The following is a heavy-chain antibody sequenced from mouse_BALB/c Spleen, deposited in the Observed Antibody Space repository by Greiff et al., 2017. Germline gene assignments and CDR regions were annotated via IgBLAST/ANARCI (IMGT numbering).Heavy chain of an antibody. V-gene: IGHV1S135*01. Sequence: EVQLQQSGPELMKPGASVKISCKASGYSFTSYYMHWVKQSHRKSLEWIGYTDPFNGGTSYNQKFKGKATLTVDKSSSTAYMHLSSLTSEDSAVYYCARLGITTYAMDYWGQGTSVTVSS. CDR3: ARLGITTYAMDY. J-gene: IGHJ4*01. CDR2: TDPFNGGT. CDR1: GYSFTSYY. D-gene: IGHD1-1*01.